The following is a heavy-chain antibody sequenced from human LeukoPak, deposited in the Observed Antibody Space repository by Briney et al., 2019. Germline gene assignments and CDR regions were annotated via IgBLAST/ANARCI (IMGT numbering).Heavy chain of an antibody. J-gene: IGHJ3*02. Sequence: SETLSLTCTVSGGSISSGANYWSWIRQPPGRGLEWIGYISHSESAYYSPSLESRITIAVDRSKNQFSLKLKSVTATDTAIYYCARDGGTTSNPSHDTFAIWGQGTMVAVSS. V-gene: IGHV4-30-2*01. CDR3: ARDGGTTSNPSHDTFAI. CDR1: GGSISSGANY. CDR2: ISHSESA. D-gene: IGHD4-11*01.